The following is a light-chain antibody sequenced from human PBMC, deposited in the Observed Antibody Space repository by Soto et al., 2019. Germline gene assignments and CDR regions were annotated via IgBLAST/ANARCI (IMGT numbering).Light chain of an antibody. CDR2: DAS. CDR3: QQYETFSGT. J-gene: IGKJ1*01. V-gene: IGKV1-5*01. CDR1: QSISSW. Sequence: DIQMTQSPSTLPASVGDRVTITCRASQSISSWLAWYQQKPGKAPKLLIYDASALPRGVPSRFSGSGSGTKFTLTIANLQPDDFATYYCQQYETFSGTFGPGTKVDIK.